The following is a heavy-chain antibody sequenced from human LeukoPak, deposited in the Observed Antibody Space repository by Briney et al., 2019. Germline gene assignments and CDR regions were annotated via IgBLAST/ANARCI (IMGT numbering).Heavy chain of an antibody. CDR1: GFIHSNSG. CDR3: AKTSLSDPSGHYYYMDV. Sequence: GGSQTLFCTVWGFIHSNSGMHGVRQAPGKGLEWVAFIRFDGTSEFYADSVKARFTISRDNSQNTVSLQLNNLRIEDTALYYCAKTSLSDPSGHYYYMDVWGKGTAVPVSS. CDR2: IRFDGTSE. D-gene: IGHD3-3*01. J-gene: IGHJ6*03. V-gene: IGHV3-30*02.